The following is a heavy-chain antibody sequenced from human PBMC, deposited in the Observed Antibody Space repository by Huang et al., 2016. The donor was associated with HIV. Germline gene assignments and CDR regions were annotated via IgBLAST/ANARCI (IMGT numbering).Heavy chain of an antibody. Sequence: GAEVKKPGSSVKVSCKASGGTFSSYVISWVRQAPGQGLEWMGGITPIFDKTNYAQKFQGRVTIIADESTRTAYMEMSNLRPEDTATYYCATGPRGSGSVNWGQGTLVIVSS. CDR1: GGTFSSYV. CDR2: ITPIFDKT. D-gene: IGHD1-26*01. V-gene: IGHV1-69*01. J-gene: IGHJ4*02. CDR3: ATGPRGSGSVN.